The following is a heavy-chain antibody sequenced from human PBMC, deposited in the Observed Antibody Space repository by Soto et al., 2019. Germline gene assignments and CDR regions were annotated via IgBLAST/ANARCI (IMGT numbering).Heavy chain of an antibody. Sequence: QVQLQQWGAGLLKPSETLSLTCAVYGGLISGYYWNWIRQPPGKGLEWIGEINQSGSINYNPSLKSRVTISVDTSKNQFSLNLSSVTAAYTAVYYCARGWGRIFDYWGQGSLVTVSS. CDR1: GGLISGYY. D-gene: IGHD7-27*01. CDR3: ARGWGRIFDY. V-gene: IGHV4-34*01. J-gene: IGHJ4*02. CDR2: INQSGSI.